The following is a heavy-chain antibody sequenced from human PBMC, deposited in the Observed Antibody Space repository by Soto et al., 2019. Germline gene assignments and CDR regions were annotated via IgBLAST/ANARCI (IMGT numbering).Heavy chain of an antibody. CDR2: IRSDGTAT. J-gene: IGHJ4*02. Sequence: EMQLVESGGGLVQPGGPLRLSCVASGFTFSNYWMHWVRQDPGMGLVWVSSIRSDGTATQYADSVNGRFTVSRDNTKNTLYLQMTSLRAEDTAVYYCAKDLSWGQCDYWGQGTLVTVSS. CDR3: AKDLSWGQCDY. CDR1: GFTFSNYW. D-gene: IGHD3-16*01. V-gene: IGHV3-74*01.